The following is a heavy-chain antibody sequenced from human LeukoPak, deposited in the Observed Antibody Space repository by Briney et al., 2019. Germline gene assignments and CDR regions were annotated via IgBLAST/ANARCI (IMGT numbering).Heavy chain of an antibody. CDR2: ISSSSSYI. CDR1: GFTFSSYS. Sequence: PGGSLRLSCAASGFTFSSYSMNWVRQAPGKGLEWVSSISSSSSYIYYADSVKGRFTISRDNAKNSLYLQMNSLRAEDTAVYYCAKASGSYAYDVFDIWGQGTMVSVSS. D-gene: IGHD1-26*01. CDR3: AKASGSYAYDVFDI. V-gene: IGHV3-21*04. J-gene: IGHJ3*02.